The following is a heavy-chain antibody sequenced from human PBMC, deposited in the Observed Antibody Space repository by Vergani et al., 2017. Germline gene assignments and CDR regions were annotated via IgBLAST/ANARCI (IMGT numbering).Heavy chain of an antibody. J-gene: IGHJ2*01. CDR3: ATVPPRGLIEDGGWYFDL. D-gene: IGHD2-21*01. V-gene: IGHV1-24*01. CDR2: FHPEDGET. CDR1: GYTLTELS. Sequence: QVQLVQSGAEVKKPGASVKVSCKVSGYTLTELSMHWVRQAPGKGLEWMGGFHPEDGETIYAQKFQGRVTMTEDTSTDTDYMELSSLRSEATAVYYCATVPPRGLIEDGGWYFDLWGRGTLVTVSS.